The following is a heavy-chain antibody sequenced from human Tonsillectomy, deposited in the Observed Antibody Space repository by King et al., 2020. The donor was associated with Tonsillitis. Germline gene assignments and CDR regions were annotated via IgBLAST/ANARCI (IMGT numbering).Heavy chain of an antibody. J-gene: IGHJ4*02. Sequence: LQLQESGPGLVKPSETLSLTFTVSGGSFSSSSYYWGWIRQPPGKGLEWIGGIYFTGNTYYNPALKSRVTFSVDTSKNQFSLRVSSLTAADTAVYYCARREGPFDYWGQGTLVTVSS. D-gene: IGHD1-26*01. V-gene: IGHV4-39*01. CDR2: IYFTGNT. CDR3: ARREGPFDY. CDR1: GGSFSSSSYY.